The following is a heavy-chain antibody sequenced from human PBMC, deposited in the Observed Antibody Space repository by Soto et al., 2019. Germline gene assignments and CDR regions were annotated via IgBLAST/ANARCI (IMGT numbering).Heavy chain of an antibody. CDR1: GYTFTGYY. V-gene: IGHV1-2*04. CDR3: ARAASNHPRVAARRLPYNWFDP. J-gene: IGHJ5*02. D-gene: IGHD6-6*01. CDR2: INPNSGGT. Sequence: GASVKVSCKASGYTFTGYYMHWVRQAPGQGLEWMGWINPNSGGTNYAQKFQGWVTMTRDTSISTAYMELSRLRSDDTAVYYCARAASNHPRVAARRLPYNWFDPWGQGTLVTVSS.